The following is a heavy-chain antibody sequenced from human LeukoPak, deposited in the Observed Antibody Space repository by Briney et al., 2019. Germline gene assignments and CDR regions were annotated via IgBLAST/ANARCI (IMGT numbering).Heavy chain of an antibody. CDR2: IIPIFGTA. Sequence: AASVKVSCKASGGTFSSYAISWVRQAPGQGLEWMGGIIPIFGTANYAQKFQGRVTITADESTSTAYMELSSLRSEDTAVYYCARAIYYYDSSGYTYYFDYWGQGTLVTVSS. V-gene: IGHV1-69*01. J-gene: IGHJ4*02. CDR1: GGTFSSYA. D-gene: IGHD3-22*01. CDR3: ARAIYYYDSSGYTYYFDY.